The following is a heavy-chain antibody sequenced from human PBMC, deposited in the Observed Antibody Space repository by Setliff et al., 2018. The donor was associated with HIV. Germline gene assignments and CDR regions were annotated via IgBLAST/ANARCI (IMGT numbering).Heavy chain of an antibody. D-gene: IGHD3-10*01. CDR3: ARVRLYNAALDY. CDR1: GFTFNNYG. CDR2: ISYDGSKR. J-gene: IGHJ4*02. Sequence: GGSLRLSCAASGFTFNNYGMHWVRLAPGKGLEWVAKISYDGSKRGYTYSVKGRFTLSRDSSKNTLSLQTNSLRPEDTAVYYCARVRLYNAALDYWGQGTLVTVSS. V-gene: IGHV3-30*19.